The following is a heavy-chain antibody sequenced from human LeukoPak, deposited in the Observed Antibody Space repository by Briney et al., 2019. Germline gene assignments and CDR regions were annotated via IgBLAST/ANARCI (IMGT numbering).Heavy chain of an antibody. CDR3: ARGPRADYYYGMDV. J-gene: IGHJ6*02. CDR2: INPNSGGT. V-gene: IGHV1-2*02. CDR1: GGTFSSYA. Sequence: ASVKVSCKASGGTFSSYAISWVRQAPGQGLEWMGWINPNSGGTNYAQKFQGRVTMTRDTSISTAYMELSRLRSDDTAVYYCARGPRADYYYGMDVWGQGTTVTVSS.